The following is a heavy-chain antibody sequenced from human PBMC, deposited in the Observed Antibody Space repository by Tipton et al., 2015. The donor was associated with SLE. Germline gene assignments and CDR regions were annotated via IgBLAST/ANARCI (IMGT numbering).Heavy chain of an antibody. CDR2: IYYSGNT. V-gene: IGHV4-31*03. D-gene: IGHD2-2*01. CDR3: ARGCSSSTCEPFYFFGMDV. Sequence: TLSLTCTVSGGSISSGGYYWTWIRQLPGKGLEWIGYIYYSGNTYYNPSLGSRLTISVDTSKDQFSLRLTSVTAADTAVYYCARGCSSSTCEPFYFFGMDVWGQGTTVTVSS. J-gene: IGHJ6*02. CDR1: GGSISSGGYY.